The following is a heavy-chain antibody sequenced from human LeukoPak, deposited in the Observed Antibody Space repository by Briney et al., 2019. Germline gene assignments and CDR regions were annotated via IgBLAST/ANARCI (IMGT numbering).Heavy chain of an antibody. V-gene: IGHV1-8*03. D-gene: IGHD3-3*01. CDR2: MSPNSGNT. J-gene: IGHJ6*03. Sequence: GASVKVSCKASGYTFTSYDINWVRQATGQGLEWMGWMSPNSGNTGYAQKFQGRVTITRNTSISTAYMELSSLRSEDTAVYYCARVRSVYDFWSGYLYYYYYYMDVWGKGTTVTVSS. CDR3: ARVRSVYDFWSGYLYYYYYYMDV. CDR1: GYTFTSYD.